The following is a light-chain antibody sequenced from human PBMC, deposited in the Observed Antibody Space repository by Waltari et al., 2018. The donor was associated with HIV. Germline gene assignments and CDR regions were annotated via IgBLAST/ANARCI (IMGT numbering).Light chain of an antibody. CDR2: SND. CDR1: ISDIGSNT. CDR3: ATWDDSLDGPM. V-gene: IGLV1-44*01. J-gene: IGLJ3*02. Sequence: QSVLTQPPSASGTPGQRVTISCSGSISDIGSNTVNWYQHLPGTAPKLLIYSNDQRPSGVPDRFSGSKSGTSASLAISGLRSEDEADYYCATWDDSLDGPMFGGGTKLTVL.